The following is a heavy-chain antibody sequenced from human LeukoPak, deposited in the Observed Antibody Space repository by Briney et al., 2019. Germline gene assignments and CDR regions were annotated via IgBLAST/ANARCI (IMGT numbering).Heavy chain of an antibody. CDR3: ARDLGDYGRMDV. Sequence: PGGSLRLSCAASGFTFSSYAMSWVRQAPGKGLEWVSAISGSGGSTYYADSVKGRFTISRDNSKNTLYLQMNSLRAEDTAVYYCARDLGDYGRMDVWGQGTTVTVSS. D-gene: IGHD4-17*01. CDR1: GFTFSSYA. V-gene: IGHV3-23*01. CDR2: ISGSGGST. J-gene: IGHJ6*02.